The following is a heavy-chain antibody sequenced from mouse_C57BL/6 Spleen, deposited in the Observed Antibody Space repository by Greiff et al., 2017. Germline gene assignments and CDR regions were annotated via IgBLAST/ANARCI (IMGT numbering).Heavy chain of an antibody. J-gene: IGHJ2*01. V-gene: IGHV1-76*01. D-gene: IGHD1-1*01. CDR3: ARDTTGYFDD. CDR1: GYTFSDYY. CDR2: IYPGSGNT. Sequence: QVQLQQSGAELVRPGASVKLSCKASGYTFSDYYINWVKQRPGQGLEWIARIYPGSGNTYYNEKFKGKATLTAEKSSSTAYMQLSSLTSEDSAVXFCARDTTGYFDDWSQGTTLTVSA.